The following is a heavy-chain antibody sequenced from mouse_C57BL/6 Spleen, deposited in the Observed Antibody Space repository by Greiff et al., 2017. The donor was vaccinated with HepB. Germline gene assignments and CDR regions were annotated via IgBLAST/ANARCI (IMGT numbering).Heavy chain of an antibody. CDR1: GYAFSSYW. D-gene: IGHD1-1*01. Sequence: VQLQQSGAELVKPGASVKISCKASGYAFSSYWMNWVKQRPGKGLEWIGQIYPGDGDTNYNGKFKGKATLTADKSSSTAYMQLSSLTSEDSAVYFCAGEFITTVVATSRCAYWGQGTLVTVSA. V-gene: IGHV1-80*01. J-gene: IGHJ3*01. CDR3: AGEFITTVVATSRCAY. CDR2: IYPGDGDT.